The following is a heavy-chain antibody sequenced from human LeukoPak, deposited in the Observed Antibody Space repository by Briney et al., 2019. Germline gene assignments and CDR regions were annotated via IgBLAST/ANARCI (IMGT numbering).Heavy chain of an antibody. V-gene: IGHV1-24*01. J-gene: IGHJ4*02. CDR3: ATDRYQPLSVFDY. CDR2: FDPADGEA. Sequence: ASVKVSCKVSGYTLTEVSIHWVRQAPGKGLEWMGGFDPADGEAIYAQKFQGRVTLTEDTATDTAYMELSSLRSEDTAVYYCATDRYQPLSVFDYWGQGTPVTVSS. D-gene: IGHD2-2*01. CDR1: GYTLTEVS.